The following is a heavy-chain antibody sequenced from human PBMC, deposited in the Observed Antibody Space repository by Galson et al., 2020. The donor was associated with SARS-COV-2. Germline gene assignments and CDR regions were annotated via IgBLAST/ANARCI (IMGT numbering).Heavy chain of an antibody. Sequence: GGSLRLSCAASGFTFSSYAMHWVRQAPGKGLEWVAVISYDGSNKYYADSVKGRFTISRDNSKNTLYLQMNSLRAEDTAVYYCARSWGGNYYYGQDYWGQGTLVTVSS. CDR1: GFTFSSYA. D-gene: IGHD1-26*01. V-gene: IGHV3-30-3*01. CDR2: ISYDGSNK. J-gene: IGHJ4*02. CDR3: ARSWGGNYYYGQDY.